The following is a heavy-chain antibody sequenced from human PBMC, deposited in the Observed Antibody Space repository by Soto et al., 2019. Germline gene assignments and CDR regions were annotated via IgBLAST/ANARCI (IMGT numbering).Heavy chain of an antibody. CDR2: TYYRSKWYN. CDR3: AREGRKQQLAGYYYYYMDV. D-gene: IGHD6-13*01. J-gene: IGHJ6*03. CDR1: GDSVSSNSAA. V-gene: IGHV6-1*01. Sequence: QTLSLTCAISGDSVSSNSAAWNWIRQSPSRGLEWLGRTYYRSKWYNDYAVSVKSRITINPDTSKNQFSLQLNSVTPEDTAVYYCAREGRKQQLAGYYYYYMDVWGKGTTVTVSS.